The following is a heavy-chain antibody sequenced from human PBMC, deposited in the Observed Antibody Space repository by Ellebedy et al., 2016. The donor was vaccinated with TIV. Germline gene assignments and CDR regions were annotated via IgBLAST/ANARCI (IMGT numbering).Heavy chain of an antibody. CDR2: LYTGGIA. Sequence: SETLSLTCTVSGGSITNYYWNWIRQPAGKGLEWIGRLYTGGIATYNPSLKSRVTISVDTSRNQVYLKVNSVTAADTGVYHCARVRFSPGWFDPWGQGTLVTVSS. CDR1: GGSITNYY. CDR3: ARVRFSPGWFDP. J-gene: IGHJ5*02. V-gene: IGHV4-4*07.